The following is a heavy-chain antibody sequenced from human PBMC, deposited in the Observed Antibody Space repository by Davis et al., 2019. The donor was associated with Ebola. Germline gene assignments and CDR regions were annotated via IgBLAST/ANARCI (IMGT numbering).Heavy chain of an antibody. CDR2: IYYSGST. CDR3: DV. CDR1: GVSISSYY. J-gene: IGHJ6*04. Sequence: MPSETLSLTCTVSGVSISSYYWSWIRQPPGKGLEWIGYIYYSGSTNYNPSLKSRVTISVDTSKNQFSLKLSSVTAADTAVYYMDVWGKGTTVTVSS. V-gene: IGHV4-59*01.